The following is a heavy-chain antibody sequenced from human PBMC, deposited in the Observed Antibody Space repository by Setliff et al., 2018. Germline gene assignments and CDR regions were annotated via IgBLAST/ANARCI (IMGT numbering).Heavy chain of an antibody. CDR2: IRPLRGDT. Sequence: KVSCKASGYIFSAYHVHWVRQAPGQGPEWVGCIRPLRGDTKSAQKFQGRLTMTGDASINTAFMELTGLTSDDTAVYYCARAPSGTGFYHFFSYMDVWGKGTTVTVSS. J-gene: IGHJ6*03. V-gene: IGHV1-2*02. D-gene: IGHD1-7*01. CDR3: ARAPSGTGFYHFFSYMDV. CDR1: GYIFSAYH.